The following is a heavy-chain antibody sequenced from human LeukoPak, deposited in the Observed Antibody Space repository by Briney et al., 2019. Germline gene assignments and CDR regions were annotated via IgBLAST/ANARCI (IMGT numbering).Heavy chain of an antibody. CDR1: GGSISSGSYY. V-gene: IGHV4-61*02. CDR3: ARERWYYDDSSGYYDY. Sequence: PSETLSLTCTVSGGSISSGSYYWSWIRQPAGKGLEWIGRIYTSGSTNYNPSLKSRVIISVDTSKNQFSLKVSSVTAADTAVYYCARERWYYDDSSGYYDYWGQGTLVTVSS. J-gene: IGHJ4*02. D-gene: IGHD3-22*01. CDR2: IYTSGST.